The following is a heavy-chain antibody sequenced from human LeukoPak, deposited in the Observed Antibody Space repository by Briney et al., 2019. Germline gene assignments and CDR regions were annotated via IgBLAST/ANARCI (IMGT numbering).Heavy chain of an antibody. CDR2: IKQDGSEK. Sequence: GGSLRLSYAASGFTYSSYWMSWVRQAPGKALEGLPNIKQDGSEKYYVDSVKGRFTISRDNAKNSLYLQMNSLRAEDTAVYYCARELRYFDWLSDYWGQGTLVTVSS. CDR1: GFTYSSYW. D-gene: IGHD3-9*01. J-gene: IGHJ4*02. V-gene: IGHV3-7*01. CDR3: ARELRYFDWLSDY.